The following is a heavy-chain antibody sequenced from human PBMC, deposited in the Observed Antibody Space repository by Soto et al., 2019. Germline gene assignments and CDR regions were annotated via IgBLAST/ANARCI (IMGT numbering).Heavy chain of an antibody. J-gene: IGHJ4*02. D-gene: IGHD3-16*02. CDR2: INHSGST. V-gene: IGHV4-34*01. CDR1: GGSFSGCY. Sequence: PSETLSLTCAVYGGSFSGCYWSWIRQPPGKGLEWIGEINHSGSTNYNPSLKSRVTISVDTSKNQFSLKLSSVTAADTAVYYCARGAVGSADYVWGSYRSDSRDFDYWGQGTLVTVSS. CDR3: ARGAVGSADYVWGSYRSDSRDFDY.